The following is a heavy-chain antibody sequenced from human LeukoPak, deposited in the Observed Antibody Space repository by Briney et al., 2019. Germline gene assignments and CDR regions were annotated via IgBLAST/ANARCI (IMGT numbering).Heavy chain of an antibody. CDR3: AGHVYSSGWYVRPFDP. D-gene: IGHD6-19*01. J-gene: IGHJ5*02. Sequence: SETLSLTCAVYGGSFSGYYWSWIRQPPGKGLEWIGEINHSGSTNYNPSLKSRVTISVDTSKNQFSLKLSSVTAADTAVYYCAGHVYSSGWYVRPFDPWGQGTLVTVSS. CDR2: INHSGST. V-gene: IGHV4-34*01. CDR1: GGSFSGYY.